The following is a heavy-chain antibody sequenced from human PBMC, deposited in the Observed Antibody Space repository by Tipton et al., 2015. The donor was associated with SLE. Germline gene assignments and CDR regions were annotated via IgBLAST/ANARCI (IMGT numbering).Heavy chain of an antibody. D-gene: IGHD2-15*01. CDR2: IGYTGST. CDR3: ARGDMTSRSLNY. CDR1: GGSFSGYY. J-gene: IGHJ4*02. Sequence: TLSLTCTVSGGSFSGYYWTWIRQPPGKGLEWIGLIGYTGSTNYNPSVMSRVIVSMDTSRNQVSLKLLSVTAADTAVYYCARGDMTSRSLNYWGQGALVTVSS. V-gene: IGHV4-59*12.